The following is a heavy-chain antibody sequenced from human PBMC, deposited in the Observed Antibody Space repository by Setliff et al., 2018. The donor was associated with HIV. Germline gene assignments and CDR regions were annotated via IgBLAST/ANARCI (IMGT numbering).Heavy chain of an antibody. V-gene: IGHV1-69*05. J-gene: IGHJ4*02. Sequence: SVKVSCKASGYTLTSYGISWVRQAPGQGLEWMGGIIPIFGTANYAQKFQGRVTITTDESTSTAYMELSSLRSEDTAVYYCARGSGSYYMGSLGYWGQGTLVTVSS. CDR3: ARGSGSYYMGSLGY. D-gene: IGHD3-10*01. CDR2: IIPIFGTA. CDR1: GYTLTSYG.